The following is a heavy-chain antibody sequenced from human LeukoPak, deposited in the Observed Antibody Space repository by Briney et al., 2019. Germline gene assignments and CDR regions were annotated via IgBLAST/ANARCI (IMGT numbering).Heavy chain of an antibody. V-gene: IGHV4-39*07. D-gene: IGHD3-9*01. CDR2: IHYTGTT. Sequence: SETLCLTCTVSGGSISSSNYHWGWIRQPPGKGLEWIGSIHYTGTTYYNPSLKSRVIISVDMSKSQFSLNLYSVTAADTAIYYCARDIPTGYHDYWGQGTLITVSS. CDR1: GGSISSSNYH. J-gene: IGHJ4*02. CDR3: ARDIPTGYHDY.